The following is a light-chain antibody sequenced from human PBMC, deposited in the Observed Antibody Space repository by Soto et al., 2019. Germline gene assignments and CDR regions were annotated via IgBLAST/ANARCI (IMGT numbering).Light chain of an antibody. CDR1: SIDVGGYDY. J-gene: IGLJ3*02. CDR2: EVS. CDR3: SSYTSGSAWV. Sequence: QSALTQPASVSGSPGQSITISCTGTSIDVGGYDYVSWYQQHPGKTPKLIIYEVSNRPSGISNRFSGSKSAYTASLTISGLQTEDEADYYCSSYTSGSAWVFGGGTKATVL. V-gene: IGLV2-14*01.